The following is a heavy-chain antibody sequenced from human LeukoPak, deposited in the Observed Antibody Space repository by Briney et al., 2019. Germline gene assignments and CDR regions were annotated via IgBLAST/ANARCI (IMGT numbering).Heavy chain of an antibody. Sequence: GRSLRLSCAASGFTLSRYGMHWARESPGKGLEWVAVIWYDGSNKYYADSVKGRFTISRDNSKNTLYLQMNSLRAEDTAVYYCGKPTQGIEVVHHYYGMDVWGQGTTVTVSS. J-gene: IGHJ6*02. CDR1: GFTLSRYG. D-gene: IGHD2-15*01. CDR3: GKPTQGIEVVHHYYGMDV. V-gene: IGHV3-33*06. CDR2: IWYDGSNK.